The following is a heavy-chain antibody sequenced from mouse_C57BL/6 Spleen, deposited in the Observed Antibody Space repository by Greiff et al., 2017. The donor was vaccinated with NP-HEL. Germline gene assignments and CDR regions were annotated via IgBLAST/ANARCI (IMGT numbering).Heavy chain of an antibody. CDR2: IHPNSGST. V-gene: IGHV1-64*01. J-gene: IGHJ2*01. CDR3: AREEYDRFDY. CDR1: GYTFTSYW. D-gene: IGHD2-10*02. Sequence: VQLQQPGAELVKPGASVKLSCKASGYTFTSYWMHWVKQRPGQGLEWIGMIHPNSGSTKYNEKFKSKATLTVDKSSRTAYMQLSSLTSEDSAVYYCAREEYDRFDYWGQGTTLTVSS.